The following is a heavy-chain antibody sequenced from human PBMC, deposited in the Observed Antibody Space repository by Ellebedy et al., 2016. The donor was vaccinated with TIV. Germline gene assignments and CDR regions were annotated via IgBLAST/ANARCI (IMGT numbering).Heavy chain of an antibody. Sequence: SVTLSLTCTVSGGSINNYYWSWIRQPPGKGLEWIGYIYYTGITSYKPSLKSRVTILVDSSKNQFSLNLSSVTAADTAVYYGARRGYYGSGSYNNPYWYFDLWGRGTLVTVSS. CDR2: IYYTGIT. CDR3: ARRGYYGSGSYNNPYWYFDL. J-gene: IGHJ2*01. D-gene: IGHD3-10*01. CDR1: GGSINNYY. V-gene: IGHV4-59*08.